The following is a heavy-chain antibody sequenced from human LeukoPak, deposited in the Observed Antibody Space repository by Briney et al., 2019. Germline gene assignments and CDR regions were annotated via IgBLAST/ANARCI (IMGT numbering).Heavy chain of an antibody. J-gene: IGHJ5*02. Sequence: GESLKISCKGSGYRFTSYWISWVRQMPGKGLEWMGKIDPSDSYTSNSPSFQGHVTISADKSISTAYLQRSSLKASDNAMYYCARLLTPDWFDPWGQGTLVTVSS. V-gene: IGHV5-10-1*01. CDR3: ARLLTPDWFDP. CDR1: GYRFTSYW. CDR2: IDPSDSYT. D-gene: IGHD3-16*01.